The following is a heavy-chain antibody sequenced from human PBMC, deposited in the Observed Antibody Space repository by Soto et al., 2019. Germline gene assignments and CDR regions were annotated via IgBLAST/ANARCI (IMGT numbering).Heavy chain of an antibody. CDR1: GFTFSNYV. D-gene: IGHD5-12*01. J-gene: IGHJ4*01. CDR2: ISASGGST. Sequence: EVQLLDSGGGLVQPGGSLRLSCAASGFTFSNYVMNWVRQAPGKGLDWVSAISASGGSTYYADSVKGWFTISRDNSKNTLYLQMSSLSDEDTAVYYCAKGTLGSGYDLDYWGHGALVTVSS. CDR3: AKGTLGSGYDLDY. V-gene: IGHV3-23*01.